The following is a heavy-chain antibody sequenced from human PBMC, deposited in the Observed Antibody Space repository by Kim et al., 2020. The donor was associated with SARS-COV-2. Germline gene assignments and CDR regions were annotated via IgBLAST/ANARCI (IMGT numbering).Heavy chain of an antibody. J-gene: IGHJ5*02. CDR2: IKSKTDGGTT. CDR1: GFTFSNAW. V-gene: IGHV3-15*01. D-gene: IGHD3-10*01. CDR3: TTISGAYYYGSGTFP. Sequence: GGSLRLSCAASGFTFSNAWMSWVRQAPGKGLEWVGRIKSKTDGGTTDYAAHVKGRFSISRDDSKTTLYLEMNSLKIEDTAVYYCTTISGAYYYGSGTFPWGQGTLVTVSS.